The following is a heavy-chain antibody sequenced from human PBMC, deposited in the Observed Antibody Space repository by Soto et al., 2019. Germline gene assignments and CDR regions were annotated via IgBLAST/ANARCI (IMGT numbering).Heavy chain of an antibody. J-gene: IGHJ4*02. CDR1: GYTFTSYG. CDR3: ARAATITMIVVGLFDY. CDR2: ISAYNGNT. D-gene: IGHD3-22*01. V-gene: IGHV1-18*01. Sequence: ASVKVSCKASGYTFTSYGISWVRQAPGQGLEWMGWISAYNGNTNYAQKIQGRVTMTTDTSTSTAYMELRSLRSDDTAVYYCARAATITMIVVGLFDYWGQGTLVTSPQ.